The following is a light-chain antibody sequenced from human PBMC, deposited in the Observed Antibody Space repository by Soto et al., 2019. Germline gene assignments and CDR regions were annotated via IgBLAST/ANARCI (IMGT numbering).Light chain of an antibody. V-gene: IGLV2-14*01. Sequence: QSALTQPASVSGSPGQSVTISCTGPRSDIGDSNFISWYQQSPGKAPRLLIYEVNNRPSGVSRRFSGSKAGNTASLTISGLLEDDDADYFCASFRSGTILVFGSGTKVTVL. CDR3: ASFRSGTILV. CDR2: EVN. CDR1: RSDIGDSNF. J-gene: IGLJ6*01.